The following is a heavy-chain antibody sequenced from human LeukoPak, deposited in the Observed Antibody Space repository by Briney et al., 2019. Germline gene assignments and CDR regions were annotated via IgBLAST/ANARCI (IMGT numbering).Heavy chain of an antibody. D-gene: IGHD2-21*02. V-gene: IGHV1-2*02. Sequence: ASVKVSCKASGYTFTGYYMHWVRQAPGQGLEWMGWINPNSGGTNYAQKFQGRVTMTRDTSISTAYMELSRLRSDDTAVYYCARGVVLTAISEDLNDYWGQGTLVTVSS. J-gene: IGHJ4*02. CDR3: ARGVVLTAISEDLNDY. CDR1: GYTFTGYY. CDR2: INPNSGGT.